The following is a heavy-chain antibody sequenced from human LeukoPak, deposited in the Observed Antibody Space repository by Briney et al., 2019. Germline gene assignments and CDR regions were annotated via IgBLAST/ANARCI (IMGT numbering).Heavy chain of an antibody. D-gene: IGHD3-22*01. Sequence: SETLSLTCTVSGGSISSYYWSWIRQSPGKGLEWIGYVYYSGSTNYNPSLKSRVTISVDTSKNQFSLKLSSVTAADTAVYYCARDGSYYDSSSPPYWGQGTLVTVSS. J-gene: IGHJ4*02. CDR2: VYYSGST. CDR1: GGSISSYY. CDR3: ARDGSYYDSSSPPY. V-gene: IGHV4-59*01.